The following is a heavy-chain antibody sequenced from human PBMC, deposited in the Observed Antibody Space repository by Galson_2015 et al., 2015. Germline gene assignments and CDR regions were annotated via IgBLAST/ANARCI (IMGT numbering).Heavy chain of an antibody. CDR2: ISYDGSKK. D-gene: IGHD1-14*01. V-gene: IGHV3-30*03. CDR3: ARDGPKGLTSFDY. J-gene: IGHJ4*02. Sequence: SLRLSCAASGFAFNASGMHWVRRAPGKGLEWVAVISYDGSKKSSADSVKGRFSVSRDNSKNTVYLQMSSLRVEDTAVYYCARDGPKGLTSFDYWGQGTLVTVSS. CDR1: GFAFNASG.